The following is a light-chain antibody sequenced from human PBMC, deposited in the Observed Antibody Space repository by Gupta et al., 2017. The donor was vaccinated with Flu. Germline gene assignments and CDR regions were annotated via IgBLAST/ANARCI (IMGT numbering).Light chain of an antibody. CDR3: PSEAGSGTWV. V-gene: IGLV3-25*02. Sequence: SYELTQPPSVSVSPGQTSRITCSGDALPKQYAYWYQQKPGQAPVLVIYKDSERPSGIPERFSGSRAGNTATLTISGVQAEDEADYYCPSEAGSGTWVFGTGTKLTVL. J-gene: IGLJ1*01. CDR2: KDS. CDR1: ALPKQY.